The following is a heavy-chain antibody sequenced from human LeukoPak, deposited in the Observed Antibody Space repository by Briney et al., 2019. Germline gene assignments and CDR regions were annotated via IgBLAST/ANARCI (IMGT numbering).Heavy chain of an antibody. CDR2: INPNSGGT. D-gene: IGHD2-8*01. J-gene: IGHJ4*02. V-gene: IGHV1-2*02. Sequence: GASVKVSCKASGYTFTGYYMHWVRQAPGQGLEWMGWINPNSGGTNYAQKLQGRVTMTRDTSISTAYMELSRLRSDDTAVYYCASGYCTNGVCYLFDYWGQGTLVTVSS. CDR3: ASGYCTNGVCYLFDY. CDR1: GYTFTGYY.